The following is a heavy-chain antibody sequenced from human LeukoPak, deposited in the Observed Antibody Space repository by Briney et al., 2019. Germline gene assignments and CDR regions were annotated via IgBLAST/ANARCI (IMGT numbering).Heavy chain of an antibody. J-gene: IGHJ3*02. CDR1: GGSISSGGYY. CDR2: IYYSGST. Sequence: PSQTLSLTCTVSGGSISSGGYYWSWIRQHPGKGLEWIGYIYYSGSTYYNPSLKSRVTISVDTSKNQFSLKLSSVTAADTAVYYCARDAYYDILTGYHHAFDIWGQGTMVTVSS. CDR3: ARDAYYDILTGYHHAFDI. D-gene: IGHD3-9*01. V-gene: IGHV4-31*03.